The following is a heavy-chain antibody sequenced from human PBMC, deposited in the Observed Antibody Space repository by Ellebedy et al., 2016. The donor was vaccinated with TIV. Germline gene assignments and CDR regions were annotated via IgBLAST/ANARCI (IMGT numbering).Heavy chain of an antibody. Sequence: AASVKVSCKASGYTFTAYYIHWVRQAPGQGLEWMGIINPSGGSTSYAQRFLGRVTMTRDTSTSAVYMELRSLRSEDTAVYYCASDALTSREVMEGTPLTYYYYGLDVWGQGTTVTVSS. J-gene: IGHJ6*02. D-gene: IGHD3-16*01. CDR1: GYTFTAYY. CDR3: ASDALTSREVMEGTPLTYYYYGLDV. CDR2: INPSGGST. V-gene: IGHV1-46*01.